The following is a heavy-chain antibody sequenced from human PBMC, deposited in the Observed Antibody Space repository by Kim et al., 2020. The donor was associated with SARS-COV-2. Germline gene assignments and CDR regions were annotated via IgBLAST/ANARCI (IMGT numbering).Heavy chain of an antibody. D-gene: IGHD3-22*01. CDR2: IDSSSGYI. CDR1: GFSFRSYA. J-gene: IGHJ1*01. Sequence: GGSLRLSCAASGFSFRSYAMNWVRQAPGKGLEWVSSIDSSSGYIHYADSVKGRFTISRDNAKNSLYLEMNSLRAEDTALYYCAREDSFGHYPSEELKYYHDWGQGTLVTVSS. CDR3: AREDSFGHYPSEELKYYHD. V-gene: IGHV3-21*01.